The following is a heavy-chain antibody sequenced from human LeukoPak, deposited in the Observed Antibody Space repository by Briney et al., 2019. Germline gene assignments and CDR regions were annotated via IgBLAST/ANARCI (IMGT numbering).Heavy chain of an antibody. V-gene: IGHV4-59*01. Sequence: SETLSLTCTVSGGSISSYYWSWIRQPPGKGLEWIGYIYYSGSTNYDPSLKSRVTISVDTSKNQFSLKLSSVTAADTAVYYCARDRSLDYWGQGTLVTVSS. CDR2: IYYSGST. CDR1: GGSISSYY. J-gene: IGHJ4*02. CDR3: ARDRSLDY.